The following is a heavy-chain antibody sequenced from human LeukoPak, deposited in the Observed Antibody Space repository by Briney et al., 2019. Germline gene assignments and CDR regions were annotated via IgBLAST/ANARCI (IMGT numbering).Heavy chain of an antibody. CDR1: GGSFSGYY. Sequence: SETLSLTCAVYGGSFSGYYWGWIRQPPGKGLEWIGEINHSGSTNYNPSLKSRVTISVDTSKNQFSLKLSSVTAADTAVYYCARTAGYSGYDYNSWGQGTLVTVSS. J-gene: IGHJ4*02. D-gene: IGHD5-12*01. V-gene: IGHV4-34*01. CDR2: INHSGST. CDR3: ARTAGYSGYDYNS.